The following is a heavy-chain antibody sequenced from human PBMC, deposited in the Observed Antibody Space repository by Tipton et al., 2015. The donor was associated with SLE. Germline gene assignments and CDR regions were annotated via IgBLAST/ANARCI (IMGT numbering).Heavy chain of an antibody. CDR1: SGSISDYY. J-gene: IGHJ3*02. V-gene: IGHV4-4*07. CDR2: MHISGTA. D-gene: IGHD5-24*01. CDR3: ARVGLITPDAFDI. Sequence: LRLSCNLSSGSISDYYWSWIRQPAGKGLEWIGRMHISGTANYNPSLKSRVTMSFDTSKNLFSLKLTSVTAADTAVYYCARVGLITPDAFDIWGEGTMVTVSS.